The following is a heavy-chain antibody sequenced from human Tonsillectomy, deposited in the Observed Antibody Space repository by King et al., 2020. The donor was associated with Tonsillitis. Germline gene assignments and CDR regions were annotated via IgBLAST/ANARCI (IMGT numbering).Heavy chain of an antibody. J-gene: IGHJ5*02. CDR2: INHSGST. V-gene: IGHV4-34*01. D-gene: IGHD2-2*02. CDR3: ARGFGYCSSTSCYRRFDP. Sequence: VQLQQWGAGLLKPSETLSLTCAVYGGSFSGYYWSWIRQPPGKGLEWIGEINHSGSTNYNPSLKSRVTISVDTSTNQFSLKLSSVTAADTAVYYCARGFGYCSSTSCYRRFDPWGQGTLVTVSS. CDR1: GGSFSGYY.